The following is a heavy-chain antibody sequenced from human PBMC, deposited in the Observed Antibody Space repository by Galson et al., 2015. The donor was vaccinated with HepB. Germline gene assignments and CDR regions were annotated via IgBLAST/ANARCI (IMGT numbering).Heavy chain of an antibody. J-gene: IGHJ4*02. CDR1: GFTFSTYP. Sequence: SLRLSCAASGFTFSTYPMHWVRQAPGKGLEWVAVISSNGNNKHYADSVKGRFTISRDNSKNTLYLQMNSLRAEDTAVYYCARDIVAKGDYWGQGTLVAVSS. V-gene: IGHV3-30*04. CDR3: ARDIVAKGDY. CDR2: ISSNGNNK. D-gene: IGHD5-12*01.